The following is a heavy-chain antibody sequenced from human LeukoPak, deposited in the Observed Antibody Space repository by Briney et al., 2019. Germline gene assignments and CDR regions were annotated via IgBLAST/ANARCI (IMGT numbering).Heavy chain of an antibody. CDR3: ARDCSGGSCYGAFDI. CDR2: VYDSGST. J-gene: IGHJ3*02. Sequence: PSQTLSLTCTVSGASIRSGDYYWSWIRQPPGKGLEWIGYVYDSGSTYYNPSLKSRITVSVDTSENRFSLKLSSVTATDTAVYYCARDCSGGSCYGAFDIWGQGTMVTVSS. CDR1: GASIRSGDYY. D-gene: IGHD2-15*01. V-gene: IGHV4-30-4*01.